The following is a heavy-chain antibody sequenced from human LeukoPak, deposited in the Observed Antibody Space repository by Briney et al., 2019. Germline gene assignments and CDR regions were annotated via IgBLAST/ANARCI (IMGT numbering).Heavy chain of an antibody. CDR2: INAGNGDT. CDR3: ARGADIVVVPAAIPPVLRANDCMDA. J-gene: IGHJ6*04. Sequence: ASVKVSCKASGYTFTSYAMHWVRQAPGQRLEWMGWINAGNGDTKYSQTFQGRVTITRDTSASTAYMEMSSLRSEDTAVYYWARGADIVVVPAAIPPVLRANDCMDAWGKGTTVTASP. V-gene: IGHV1-3*01. CDR1: GYTFTSYA. D-gene: IGHD2-2*02.